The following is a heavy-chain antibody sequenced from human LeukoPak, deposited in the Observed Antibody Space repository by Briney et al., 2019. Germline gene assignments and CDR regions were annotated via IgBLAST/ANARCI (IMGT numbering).Heavy chain of an antibody. D-gene: IGHD3-10*01. CDR2: ISYNGGKT. Sequence: QAGGSLRLSCTASGFTFNSYPMDWVRQAPGKGLEWVSSISYNGGKTYYADAVKGRFTISRDNSNNALYLQMSSLIAEDTAVYYCANGPRITMVPWRDWGQGTLVTVSS. CDR3: ANGPRITMVPWRD. J-gene: IGHJ4*02. CDR1: GFTFNSYP. V-gene: IGHV3-23*01.